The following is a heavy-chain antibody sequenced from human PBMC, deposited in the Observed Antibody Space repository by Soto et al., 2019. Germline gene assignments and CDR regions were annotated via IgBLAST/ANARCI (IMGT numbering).Heavy chain of an antibody. Sequence: PGGSLRLSCAASGFTFNDAWMNWVRQAPGKGLEWVAVISYVGSNKYYADSVKGRFTISRDNSKNTLYLQMNSLRAEDTAVYYCAKDHSSSSMGYYYYYGMDVWGQGTTVTVSS. CDR3: AKDHSSSSMGYYYYYGMDV. CDR2: ISYVGSNK. CDR1: GFTFNDAW. V-gene: IGHV3-30*18. J-gene: IGHJ6*02. D-gene: IGHD6-6*01.